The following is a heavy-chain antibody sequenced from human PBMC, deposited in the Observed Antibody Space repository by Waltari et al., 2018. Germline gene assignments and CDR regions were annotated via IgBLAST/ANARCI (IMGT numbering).Heavy chain of an antibody. J-gene: IGHJ4*02. CDR3: ARGASTRGDY. V-gene: IGHV3-74*01. Sequence: EVQLVESGGGLVQPGGSLRLPCAASGFTFSSYWTHWVRQVPGKGLVWVSRIHSDGGSTSYADSVKGRFIISRDNAKNTLYLQMNSLRAEDTAVYYCARGASTRGDYWGQGTLVTVSS. D-gene: IGHD2-2*01. CDR2: IHSDGGST. CDR1: GFTFSSYW.